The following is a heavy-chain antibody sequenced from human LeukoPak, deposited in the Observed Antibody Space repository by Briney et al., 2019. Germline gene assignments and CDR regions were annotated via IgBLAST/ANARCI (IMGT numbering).Heavy chain of an antibody. V-gene: IGHV4-34*01. CDR3: ARGRYYYGMDV. J-gene: IGHJ6*02. Sequence: SETLSLTCAVYVGSFSGYYWSWIRQPPGKGLECIGEINHSGSTHYNPSLKSRVTISVDTSKTQFSLKLSSVTAADTAVYYCARGRYYYGMDVWGQGTTVTVSS. CDR2: INHSGST. CDR1: VGSFSGYY.